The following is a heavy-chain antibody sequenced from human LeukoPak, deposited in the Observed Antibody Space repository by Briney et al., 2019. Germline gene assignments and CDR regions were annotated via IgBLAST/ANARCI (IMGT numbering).Heavy chain of an antibody. CDR2: ISSSGAST. J-gene: IGHJ6*03. CDR1: GFTFSNYA. D-gene: IGHD1-26*01. Sequence: PGGSLRLSCVASGFTFSNYAMSWVRQAPGKGLEWVSAISSSGASTFYADSVKGRFTISVDTSKNQFSLKLSSVTAADTAVYYCARVAREPYYYYYYMDVWGKGTTVTVSS. V-gene: IGHV3-23*01. CDR3: ARVAREPYYYYYYMDV.